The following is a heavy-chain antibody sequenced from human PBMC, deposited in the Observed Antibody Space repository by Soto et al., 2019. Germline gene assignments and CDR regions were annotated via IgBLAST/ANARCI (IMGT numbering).Heavy chain of an antibody. D-gene: IGHD3-22*01. CDR1: GGSISSGDYY. J-gene: IGHJ6*02. Sequence: KSSETLSLTCTVSGGSISSGDYYWSWIRQPPGKGLEWIGCIYYSGSTYYNPSLKSRVTISVDTSKNQFSLKLSSVTAADTAVYYCARGSGGYFYYYGMDVWGQGTTVTVSS. CDR3: ARGSGGYFYYYGMDV. V-gene: IGHV4-30-4*01. CDR2: IYYSGST.